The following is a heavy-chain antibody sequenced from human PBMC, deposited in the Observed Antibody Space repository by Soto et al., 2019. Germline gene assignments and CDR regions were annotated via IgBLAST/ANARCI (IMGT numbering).Heavy chain of an antibody. CDR2: ISSSSSYI. CDR1: GFTFSSYS. CDR3: ARDQITIAGAFDI. D-gene: IGHD3-3*01. J-gene: IGHJ3*02. Sequence: GGSLRLSCAASGFTFSSYSMNWVRQAPGKGLEWVSSISSSSSYIYYADSVKGRFTISRDNAKNSLYLQMNSLRAEDTAVYYCARDQITIAGAFDIWGQGTMVTVSS. V-gene: IGHV3-21*01.